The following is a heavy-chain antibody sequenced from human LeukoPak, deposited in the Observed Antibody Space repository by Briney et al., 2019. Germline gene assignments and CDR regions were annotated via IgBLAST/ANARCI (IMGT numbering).Heavy chain of an antibody. CDR3: ARDKRGGYDILTGYYYYYGMDV. Sequence: SETLSLTCTVSGGSISSGGYYWSWIRQHPGKGLEWIGYIYYSGSTYYNPSLKSRVTISVDTSKNQFSLKLSSVTAADTAVYYCARDKRGGYDILTGYYYYYGMDVWGQGATVTVSS. D-gene: IGHD3-9*01. CDR1: GGSISSGGYY. V-gene: IGHV4-31*03. J-gene: IGHJ6*02. CDR2: IYYSGST.